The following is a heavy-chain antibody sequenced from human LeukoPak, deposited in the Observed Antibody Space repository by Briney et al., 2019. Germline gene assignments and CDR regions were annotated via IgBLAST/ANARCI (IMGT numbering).Heavy chain of an antibody. CDR2: IIPIFGTA. CDR1: GGTFSSYA. J-gene: IGHJ6*02. Sequence: ASVKVSCKASGGTFSSYAISWVRQAPGQGLEWMGGIIPIFGTANYAQKFQGRVTITADESTSTAYMELSSLRAEDTAVYYCARDGRDQGFTAMARGYYYYGMDVWGQGTTVTVSS. D-gene: IGHD5-18*01. CDR3: ARDGRDQGFTAMARGYYYYGMDV. V-gene: IGHV1-69*13.